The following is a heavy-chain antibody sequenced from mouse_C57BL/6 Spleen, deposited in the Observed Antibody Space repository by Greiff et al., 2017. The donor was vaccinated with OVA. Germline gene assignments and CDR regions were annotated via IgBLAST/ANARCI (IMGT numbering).Heavy chain of an antibody. Sequence: VQLQQPGAELVRPGSSVKLSCKASGYTFTSYWMDWVKQRPGQGLEWIGNIYPSDSETHYNQKFKDKATLTVDKSSSTAYMQLSSLTSEDSAVYYCARSRLRRGNFDYWGQGTTLTVSS. D-gene: IGHD2-2*01. CDR2: IYPSDSET. J-gene: IGHJ2*01. V-gene: IGHV1-61*01. CDR3: ARSRLRRGNFDY. CDR1: GYTFTSYW.